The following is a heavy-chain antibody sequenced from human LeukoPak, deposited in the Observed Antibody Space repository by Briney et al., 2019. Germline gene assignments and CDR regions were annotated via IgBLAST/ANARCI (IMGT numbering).Heavy chain of an antibody. J-gene: IGHJ4*02. CDR3: GVSTISWHDN. CDR2: ISVGGGSA. CDR1: GFTFSTYA. Sequence: GGSLRLSCAASGFTFSTYAMSWVRQPPGKGLEWVSVISVGGGSANYADSVKGRLTISRDNSKNTLYLQMNSLRAEDTAVYYCGVSTISWHDNWGQGTLVTVSS. V-gene: IGHV3-23*01. D-gene: IGHD6-13*01.